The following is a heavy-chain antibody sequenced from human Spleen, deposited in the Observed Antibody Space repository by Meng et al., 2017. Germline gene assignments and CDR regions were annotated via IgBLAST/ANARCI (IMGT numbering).Heavy chain of an antibody. J-gene: IGHJ5*02. D-gene: IGHD1-14*01. CDR3: ARDLWEFRYKAPSDH. V-gene: IGHV4-39*07. Sequence: SETLSLTCTVSGGSISSGRYYWNWIRQPPGKGLEWIGSVYYSGITYYNPSLESRVTISVDTSRNQFSLKLNSVTAADTAVYYCARDLWEFRYKAPSDHWGEGILVTVSS. CDR1: GGSISSGRYY. CDR2: VYYSGIT.